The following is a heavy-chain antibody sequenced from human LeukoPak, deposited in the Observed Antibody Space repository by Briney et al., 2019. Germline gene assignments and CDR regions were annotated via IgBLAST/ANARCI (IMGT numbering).Heavy chain of an antibody. Sequence: HPGGSLRLSCAASGFTFSSCAMSWVRQAPGKGLEWVSAISGSGGGTYYADSVKGRFTISRDNSKNTLYLQTNSLRAEDTAVYYCAKAVGVPPGHYMDVWGKGTTVTVSS. D-gene: IGHD1-26*01. CDR3: AKAVGVPPGHYMDV. CDR2: ISGSGGGT. V-gene: IGHV3-23*01. J-gene: IGHJ6*03. CDR1: GFTFSSCA.